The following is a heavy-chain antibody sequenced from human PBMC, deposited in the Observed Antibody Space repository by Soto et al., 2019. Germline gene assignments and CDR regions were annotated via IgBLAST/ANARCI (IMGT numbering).Heavy chain of an antibody. Sequence: SETLSLTCAVYGGSFSGYYWSWIRQPPGKGLEWIGEINHSGSTNYNPSLKSRVTISVDTSKNQFSLKLSSVTAADMAVYYCARDMGGYSGYVLDYWGQGTLVTVSS. CDR2: INHSGST. CDR3: ARDMGGYSGYVLDY. V-gene: IGHV4-34*01. CDR1: GGSFSGYY. D-gene: IGHD5-12*01. J-gene: IGHJ4*02.